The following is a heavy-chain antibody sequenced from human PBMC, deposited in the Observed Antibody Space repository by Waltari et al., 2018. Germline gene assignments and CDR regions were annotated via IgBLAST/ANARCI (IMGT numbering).Heavy chain of an antibody. D-gene: IGHD6-19*01. V-gene: IGHV3-7*03. J-gene: IGHJ4*02. Sequence: EVQMVESGGVLVQPGGSLRLSCTASGFNFRNYWMSWVRQAPGKGAEWVANIRGEATEKYYVESVRGRFTISRDNAKNTLYLQLNSLRVEDTAVYHCARRLVTIPGESWGQGTLVSVSS. CDR2: IRGEATEK. CDR1: GFNFRNYW. CDR3: ARRLVTIPGES.